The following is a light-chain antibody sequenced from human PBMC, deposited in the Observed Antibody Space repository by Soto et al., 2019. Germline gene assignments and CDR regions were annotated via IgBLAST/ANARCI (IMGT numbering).Light chain of an antibody. CDR2: LNSDGSH. J-gene: IGLJ2*01. Sequence: QPVLTQSPSASASLGASVKLTCTLSSGHSSYAIAWHQQQPEKGPRYLMKLNSDGSHSKGDGIPDRFSGSSSGAERYLTISCLQSEVEADYFCQPWGTCIGVFGGGTKLTVL. CDR3: QPWGTCIGV. V-gene: IGLV4-69*01. CDR1: SGHSSYA.